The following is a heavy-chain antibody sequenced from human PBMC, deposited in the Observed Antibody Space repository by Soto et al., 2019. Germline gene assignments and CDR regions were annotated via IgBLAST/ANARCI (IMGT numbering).Heavy chain of an antibody. Sequence: SETLSLTCTVSGGSVINSNYYWVWIRQSPGKGLEWIGSVYYRGRSYSKSSVKSRVTISVDTSKNQFSLNLNSVTASDTAVYFCVSQRTSVLTQAYFDYWGPGALVTVS. V-gene: IGHV4-39*01. CDR1: GGSVINSNYY. J-gene: IGHJ4*02. D-gene: IGHD2-8*01. CDR2: VYYRGRS. CDR3: VSQRTSVLTQAYFDY.